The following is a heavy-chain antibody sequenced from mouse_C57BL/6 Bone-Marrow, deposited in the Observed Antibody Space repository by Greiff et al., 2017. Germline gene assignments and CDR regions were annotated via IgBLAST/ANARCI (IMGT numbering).Heavy chain of an antibody. J-gene: IGHJ2*01. CDR2: IYPRIGNT. V-gene: IGHV1-81*01. CDR1: GYTFTSYG. Sequence: QVQLQQSGAELAMPGASVKLSCKASGYTFTSYGISWVKQRTGQGLEWIGEIYPRIGNTYYNEKFKGKATLTADKSSSTAYMELRSLTSEDSAVYVCASGSYYSIYFDYWGQGTTLTVSS. CDR3: ASGSYYSIYFDY. D-gene: IGHD2-5*01.